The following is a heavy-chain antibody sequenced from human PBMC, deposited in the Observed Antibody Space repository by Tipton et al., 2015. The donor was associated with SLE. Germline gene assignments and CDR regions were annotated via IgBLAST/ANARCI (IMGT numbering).Heavy chain of an antibody. CDR2: INPNGGST. CDR1: GYTFTSYY. Sequence: QLVQSGAEVKKPGASVKVSRKASGYTFTSYYMHWVRQAPGQGLEWMGIINPNGGSTSYAQKFQGRVTMTRDTSTSTVYMELSSLRSEDTAVYYCARAESGFPDYWGQGTLVTVSS. V-gene: IGHV1-46*01. CDR3: ARAESGFPDY. D-gene: IGHD3-3*01. J-gene: IGHJ4*02.